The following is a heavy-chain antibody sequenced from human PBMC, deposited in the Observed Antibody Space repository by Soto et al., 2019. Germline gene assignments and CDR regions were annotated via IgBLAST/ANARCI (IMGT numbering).Heavy chain of an antibody. CDR3: ARDLGIQLWDGPRCYYYGMDV. J-gene: IGHJ6*02. CDR2: ITGRDDRT. D-gene: IGHD5-18*01. Sequence: GGSLRLSCAASGFNLRSYALTWVRQAAGKGLEWVSGITGRDDRTYYADSVKGRFTISRDNAKNSLDLQMNSLRAEDTAVYYCARDLGIQLWDGPRCYYYGMDVWGQGTTVTVSS. CDR1: GFNLRSYA. V-gene: IGHV3-23*01.